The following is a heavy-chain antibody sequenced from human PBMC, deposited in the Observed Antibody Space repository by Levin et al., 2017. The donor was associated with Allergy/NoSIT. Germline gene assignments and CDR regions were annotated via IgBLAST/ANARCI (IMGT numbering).Heavy chain of an antibody. CDR2: IYYSGST. Sequence: SETLSLTCTVSGGSISSYYWSWIRQPPGKGLEWIGYIYYSGSTNYNPSLKSRVTISVDTSKNQFSLKLSSVTAADTAVYYCAREYYYDSSGYYYVSAFDIWGQGTMVTVSS. D-gene: IGHD3-22*01. CDR1: GGSISSYY. V-gene: IGHV4-59*08. J-gene: IGHJ3*02. CDR3: AREYYYDSSGYYYVSAFDI.